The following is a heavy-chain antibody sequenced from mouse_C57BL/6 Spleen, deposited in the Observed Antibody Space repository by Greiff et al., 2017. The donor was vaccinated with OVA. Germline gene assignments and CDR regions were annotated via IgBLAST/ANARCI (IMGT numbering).Heavy chain of an antibody. CDR2: IWSGGST. CDR1: GFSLTSYG. V-gene: IGHV2-2*01. CDR3: ASYYYGSSYVFAY. Sequence: VQVVESGPGLVQPSQSLSITCTVSGFSLTSYGVRWVRQSPGKGLEWLGVIWSGGSTDYNAAFISRLSISKDNSKSQVFFKMNSLQADDTAIYYCASYYYGSSYVFAYWGQGTLVTVSA. D-gene: IGHD1-1*01. J-gene: IGHJ3*01.